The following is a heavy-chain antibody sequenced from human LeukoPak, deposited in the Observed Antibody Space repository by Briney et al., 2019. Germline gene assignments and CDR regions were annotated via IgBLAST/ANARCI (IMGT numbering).Heavy chain of an antibody. D-gene: IGHD1-1*01. CDR1: GGSISSYY. Sequence: SSQTLSLTCTVSGGSISSYYWSWIRQPPGKGLEWIGYIYYSGSTNYNPSLKSRVTISVDTSKNQFSLKLSSVTAADTAVYYCARDGLERRGIDPWGQGTLVTVSS. V-gene: IGHV4-59*01. J-gene: IGHJ5*02. CDR3: ARDGLERRGIDP. CDR2: IYYSGST.